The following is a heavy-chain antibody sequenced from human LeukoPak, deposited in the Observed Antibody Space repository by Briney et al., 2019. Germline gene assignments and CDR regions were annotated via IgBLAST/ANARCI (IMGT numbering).Heavy chain of an antibody. Sequence: SETLFLTCTVSGGSISSYYWSWIRQPAGKGLEWIGRIYTSGSTNYNPSLKSRVTMSVDTSKNQFSLKLSSVTAADTAVYYCASGPYPAAGTDHQFDYWGQGTLVTVSS. J-gene: IGHJ4*02. CDR1: GGSISSYY. CDR3: ASGPYPAAGTDHQFDY. V-gene: IGHV4-4*07. CDR2: IYTSGST. D-gene: IGHD6-13*01.